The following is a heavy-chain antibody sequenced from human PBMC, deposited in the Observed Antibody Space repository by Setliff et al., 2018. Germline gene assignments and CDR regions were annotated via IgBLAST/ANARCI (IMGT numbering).Heavy chain of an antibody. Sequence: PGGSLRLSCAASGFAFSKYGMSWVRQAPGKGLEWVAGISSGFETAYADYVKGRCTISKDNSKNTLYLEMTSLRADDTAIYYCAKPGGWTWPLSYFDYWGQGTLVTVSS. D-gene: IGHD3-10*01. V-gene: IGHV3-23*01. J-gene: IGHJ4*02. CDR1: GFAFSKYG. CDR2: ISSGFET. CDR3: AKPGGWTWPLSYFDY.